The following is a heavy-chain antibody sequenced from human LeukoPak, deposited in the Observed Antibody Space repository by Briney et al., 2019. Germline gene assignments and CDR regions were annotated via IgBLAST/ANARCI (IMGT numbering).Heavy chain of an antibody. V-gene: IGHV4-30-2*01. Sequence: SQTLSLTCAVSGGSISSGGYSWSWIRQPPGKGLERIGYIYHSGSTYYNPSLKSRVTISVDRSKNQFSLKLSSVTAADTAVYYCARASSDDSSSWHRRYYFDYWGQGTLVTVSS. D-gene: IGHD6-13*01. CDR3: ARASSDDSSSWHRRYYFDY. CDR1: GGSISSGGYS. CDR2: IYHSGST. J-gene: IGHJ4*02.